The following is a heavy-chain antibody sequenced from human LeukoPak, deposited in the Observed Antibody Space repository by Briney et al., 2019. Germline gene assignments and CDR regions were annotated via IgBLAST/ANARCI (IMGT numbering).Heavy chain of an antibody. J-gene: IGHJ3*02. Sequence: SETLSLTXTVSGGSISSYYWSWIRQPPGRGLEWIGYIYYSGSTNYNPSLKSRVTISVDTSKNQFSLKLSSVTAADTAVYYCARVYPLGYDFWSGYPENAFDIWGQGTMVTVSS. CDR3: ARVYPLGYDFWSGYPENAFDI. V-gene: IGHV4-59*01. CDR2: IYYSGST. D-gene: IGHD3-3*01. CDR1: GGSISSYY.